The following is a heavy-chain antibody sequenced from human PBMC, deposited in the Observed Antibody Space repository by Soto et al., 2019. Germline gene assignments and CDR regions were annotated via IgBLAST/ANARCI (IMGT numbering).Heavy chain of an antibody. V-gene: IGHV1-69*12. CDR1: GGTFSSYA. Sequence: QVQLVQSGAEVKKPGSSVKVSCKASGGTFSSYAISWVRQAPGQGLEWMGGIIPIFGTANYAQNFQGRVKITADESTSTAYMELRSLRSEDTAVYYCARVVELGYCISTSCYARFDPWGQGTLVTVSS. CDR3: ARVVELGYCISTSCYARFDP. J-gene: IGHJ5*02. D-gene: IGHD2-2*01. CDR2: IIPIFGTA.